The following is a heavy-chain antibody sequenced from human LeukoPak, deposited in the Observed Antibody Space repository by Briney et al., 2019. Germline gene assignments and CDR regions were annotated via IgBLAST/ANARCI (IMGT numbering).Heavy chain of an antibody. CDR3: ARLDWGVSTGDY. J-gene: IGHJ4*02. CDR2: IYYSGST. D-gene: IGHD3/OR15-3a*01. V-gene: IGHV4-39*01. CDR1: GGSISSSSYY. Sequence: MASETLYLTCTGSGGSISSSSYYWGWIRQPPGKGLAWIGGIYYSGSTYYNPSLKSRVTISVDTSKNQFSLKLSSVTAADTAVYYCARLDWGVSTGDYWGQGTLVTVSS.